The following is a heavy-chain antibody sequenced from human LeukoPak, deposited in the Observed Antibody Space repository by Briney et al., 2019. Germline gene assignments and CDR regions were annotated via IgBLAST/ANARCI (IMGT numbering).Heavy chain of an antibody. D-gene: IGHD4-23*01. CDR1: GYTFTGYY. CDR2: INPNSGGT. V-gene: IGHV1-2*02. Sequence: ASVKVSCKASGYTFTGYYIHWVRQAPGQGLQWMGWINPNSGGTNYAQKFQGRVTMTRDTSISTAYMELSRLRSDDTAVYYCARDRADYRGGYSPFDYWGQGTLVTVSS. J-gene: IGHJ4*02. CDR3: ARDRADYRGGYSPFDY.